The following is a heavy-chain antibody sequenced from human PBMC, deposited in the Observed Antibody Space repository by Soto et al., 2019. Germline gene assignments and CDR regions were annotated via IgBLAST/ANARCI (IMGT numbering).Heavy chain of an antibody. Sequence: SETLSLTCTVSGGSISSSIYYWGWIRQPPGKGLEWIGSIYYSGSNYYNPSLKSRVTISVDTSKNQFSLKLSSVTAADTAVYYCACIFSGGYGYGFYYYGMDVWGQGTTVT. V-gene: IGHV4-39*01. J-gene: IGHJ6*02. CDR3: ACIFSGGYGYGFYYYGMDV. CDR2: IYYSGSN. D-gene: IGHD5-18*01. CDR1: GGSISSSIYY.